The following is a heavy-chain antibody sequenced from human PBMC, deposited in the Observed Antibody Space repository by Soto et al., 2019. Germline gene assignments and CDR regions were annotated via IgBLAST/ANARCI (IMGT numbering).Heavy chain of an antibody. CDR1: GFTVSSDY. CDR3: TRDLLRITPPE. Sequence: EVQLVETGGGLIQPGGSLRLSCAASGFTVSSDYMSWVRQAPGKGLEWVSVLYSGGSTYYAGSVKGRFTVSRDNSKNTLYLQMDSLRADDTAVYYCTRDLLRITPPEWGQGTLVTVSS. CDR2: LYSGGST. V-gene: IGHV3-53*02. J-gene: IGHJ4*02.